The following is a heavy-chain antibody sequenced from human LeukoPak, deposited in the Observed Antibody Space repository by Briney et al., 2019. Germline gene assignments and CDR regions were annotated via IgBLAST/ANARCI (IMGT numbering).Heavy chain of an antibody. CDR3: ARVKPNPYYYDSSGRTIDY. CDR1: GFTFTTYW. CDR2: IKQDGSDK. Sequence: GGSLRLSCAASGFTFTTYWMTWVRQAPGKGLEWVANIKQDGSDKYYVDSVKGRFTISRDNAKNSLYLQMDSLRAEDTAVYYCARVKPNPYYYDSSGRTIDYWGQGTLVTVSS. V-gene: IGHV3-7*01. J-gene: IGHJ4*02. D-gene: IGHD3-22*01.